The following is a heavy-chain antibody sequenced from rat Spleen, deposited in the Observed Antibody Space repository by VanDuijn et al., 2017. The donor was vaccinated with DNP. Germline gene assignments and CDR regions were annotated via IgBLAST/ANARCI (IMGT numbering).Heavy chain of an antibody. Sequence: EVQLVESGGGLVQPGRSMKLSCTASGFTFSNYYMAWVRQAPTKGLEWVASLSTGGGNTYYRDSVKGRFTISRDNSKNILYLQMESLRSEDTATYYCTSNPHIRTAAPFDYWGQGVMVTVSS. CDR2: LSTGGGNT. CDR3: TSNPHIRTAAPFDY. V-gene: IGHV5-25*01. CDR1: GFTFSNYY. J-gene: IGHJ2*01. D-gene: IGHD3-8*01.